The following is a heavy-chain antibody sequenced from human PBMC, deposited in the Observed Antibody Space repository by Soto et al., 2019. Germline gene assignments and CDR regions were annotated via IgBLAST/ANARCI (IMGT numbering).Heavy chain of an antibody. CDR3: ARDPAGGQLDLTNYYYGMDV. J-gene: IGHJ6*02. CDR2: ISSSSSTI. CDR1: GFTFSSYS. V-gene: IGHV3-48*02. D-gene: IGHD6-6*01. Sequence: GGSLRLSCAASGFTFSSYSMNWVRQAPGKGLEWVSYISSSSSTIYYADSVKGRFTISRDNAKNSLYLQMNSLRDEDTAVYYCARDPAGGQLDLTNYYYGMDVWGQGTTVTVSS.